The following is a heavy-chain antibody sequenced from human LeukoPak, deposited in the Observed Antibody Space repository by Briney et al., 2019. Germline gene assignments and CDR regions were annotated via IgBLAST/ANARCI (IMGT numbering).Heavy chain of an antibody. V-gene: IGHV4-39*01. J-gene: IGHJ4*02. CDR3: ARQYSYGSFDY. Sequence: SETLSLTCTVAGGSISNSSYYWGWIRQPPGKGLEWIGSIYYSGSTYYNPSLKSRVTISVDTSKNQFSLKLSSVTAADTAVYYCARQYSYGSFDYWGQGTLVTVSS. CDR2: IYYSGST. CDR1: GGSISNSSYY. D-gene: IGHD5-18*01.